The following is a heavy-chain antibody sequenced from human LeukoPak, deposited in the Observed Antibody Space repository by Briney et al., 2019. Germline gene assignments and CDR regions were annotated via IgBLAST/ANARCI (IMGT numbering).Heavy chain of an antibody. CDR2: ISGSGGST. J-gene: IGHJ4*02. CDR1: GFTVSSYA. Sequence: PGGSLRLSCAASGFTVSSYAMSWVRQAPGKGLEWVSAISGSGGSTYYADSVKGRFTISRDNSKNTLYLQMNSLRAEDTAVYYCAKAVAYYGSGSSDYWGQGTLVTVSS. V-gene: IGHV3-23*01. CDR3: AKAVAYYGSGSSDY. D-gene: IGHD3-10*01.